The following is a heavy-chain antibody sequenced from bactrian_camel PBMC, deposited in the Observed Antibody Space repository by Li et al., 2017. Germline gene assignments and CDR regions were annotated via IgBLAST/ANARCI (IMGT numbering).Heavy chain of an antibody. CDR3: AAGRRMLTCVWNY. V-gene: IGHV3S53*01. Sequence: VQVGGSLRLSCTHATYIFKRCAMGWYRQAPGKERELVSTIKPDGTTTYTDSVKGRLIISHDNAKNTLYLQMNKLNAEDTAVYTCAAGRRMLTCVWNYWGQ. J-gene: IGHJ4*01. D-gene: IGHD1*01. CDR1: TYIFKRCA. CDR2: IKPDGTT.